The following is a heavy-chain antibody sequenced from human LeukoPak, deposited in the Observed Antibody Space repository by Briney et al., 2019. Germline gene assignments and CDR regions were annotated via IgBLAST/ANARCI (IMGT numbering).Heavy chain of an antibody. D-gene: IGHD2-21*01. CDR3: ARSTSILWWRLFDP. V-gene: IGHV3-48*04. Sequence: PGGSLRLSCAASGFTFSSYSMNWVRQAPGKGLEWVSYIRSSSSTIYYADSVKGRFTISRDNAKNSLYLQMNSLRAEDTAIYYCARSTSILWWRLFDPWGQGTLVTVSS. CDR2: IRSSSSTI. J-gene: IGHJ5*02. CDR1: GFTFSSYS.